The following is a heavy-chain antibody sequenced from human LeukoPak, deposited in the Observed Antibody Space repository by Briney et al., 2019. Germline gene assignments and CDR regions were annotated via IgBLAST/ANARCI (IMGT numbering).Heavy chain of an antibody. D-gene: IGHD3-22*01. CDR1: GGSISTYY. V-gene: IGHV4-4*07. CDR3: ARSTRRFDSSGYFY. CDR2: IYSSGST. Sequence: SETLSLTCTVSGGSISTYYWTWIRQPAGRGLEWLGRIYSSGSTNYNPSLKSRVTMSVDTSKNQFSLKLSSVTAADTAVYYCARSTRRFDSSGYFYWGQGTLVTVSS. J-gene: IGHJ4*02.